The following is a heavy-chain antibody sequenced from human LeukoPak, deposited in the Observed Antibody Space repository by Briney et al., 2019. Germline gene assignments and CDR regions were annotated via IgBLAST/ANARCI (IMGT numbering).Heavy chain of an antibody. D-gene: IGHD6-6*01. Sequence: GGSLRLSCAASGFTVSSNYMSWVRQAPGKGLEWVSVIYSGGSAYYADSVKGRFTISRDNSKNTLYLQMNSLRAEDTAVYYCARVDSSAFFDYWGQGTLVTVSS. CDR3: ARVDSSAFFDY. J-gene: IGHJ4*02. CDR1: GFTVSSNY. V-gene: IGHV3-53*01. CDR2: IYSGGSA.